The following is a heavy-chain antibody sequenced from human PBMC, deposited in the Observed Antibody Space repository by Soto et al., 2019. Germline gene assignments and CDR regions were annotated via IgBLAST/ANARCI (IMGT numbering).Heavy chain of an antibody. CDR3: ARNSVSKKIDF. CDR1: GGSINSGGYY. Sequence: QVQLQESGPGLVKPSQTLSLTCSVSGGSINSGGYYWTWIRQYPGKGLEWIWNIFYSGSTSYNPSLKSRLTISIDTSKTHFSLRLTSVTAADTAVYYCARNSVSKKIDFWGQGTLVTVSS. CDR2: IFYSGST. V-gene: IGHV4-31*03. J-gene: IGHJ4*02. D-gene: IGHD1-26*01.